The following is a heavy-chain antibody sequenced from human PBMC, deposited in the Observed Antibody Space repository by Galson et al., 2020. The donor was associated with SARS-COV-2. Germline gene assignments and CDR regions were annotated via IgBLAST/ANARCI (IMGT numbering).Heavy chain of an antibody. CDR3: ARLAGYSSGWFDYYYYGMDV. Sequence: ETSETLSLTCTVSGGSISSYYWSWIRQPPGKGLEWIGYIYYSGSTNYNPSLKSRVTISVDTSKNQFSLKLSSVTAADTAVYYCARLAGYSSGWFDYYYYGMDVWGQGTTVT. V-gene: IGHV4-59*08. J-gene: IGHJ6*02. D-gene: IGHD6-19*01. CDR2: IYYSGST. CDR1: GGSISSYY.